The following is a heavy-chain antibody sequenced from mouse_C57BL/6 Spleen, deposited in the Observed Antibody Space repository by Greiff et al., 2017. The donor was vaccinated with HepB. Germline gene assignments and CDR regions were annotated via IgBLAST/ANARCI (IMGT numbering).Heavy chain of an antibody. CDR3: ARGGAAQAPYAMDY. J-gene: IGHJ4*01. Sequence: QVQLKQSGAELVKPGASVKISCKASGYAFSSYWMNWVKQRPGKGLEWIGQIYPGDGDTNYNGKFKGKATLTADKSSSTAYMQLSSLTSEDSAVYFCARGGAAQAPYAMDYWGQGTSVTGSS. CDR2: IYPGDGDT. V-gene: IGHV1-80*01. CDR1: GYAFSSYW. D-gene: IGHD3-2*02.